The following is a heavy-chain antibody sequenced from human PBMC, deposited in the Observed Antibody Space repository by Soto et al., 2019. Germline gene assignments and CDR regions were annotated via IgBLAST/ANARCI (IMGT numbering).Heavy chain of an antibody. CDR1: GFTFSNYW. CDR3: ARDSKWRYYDSSGPLDY. V-gene: IGHV3-74*01. Sequence: GGSLRLSCAASGFTFSNYWMHWVRQAPGKGLVWISRINDQGGSPTYADSVKGRFTISRDNVKNTLYLQMNSLRAEDTAVYYCARDSKWRYYDSSGPLDYWGQGTLVTVSS. CDR2: INDQGGSP. J-gene: IGHJ4*02. D-gene: IGHD3-22*01.